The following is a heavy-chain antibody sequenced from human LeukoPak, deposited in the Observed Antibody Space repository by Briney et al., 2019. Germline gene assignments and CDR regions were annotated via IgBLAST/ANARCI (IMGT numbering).Heavy chain of an antibody. D-gene: IGHD3-9*01. CDR3: ARAPNYDILTGYYVR. Sequence: GGSLRLSCAASGFTFSSYEMNWVRQAPGKGLEWVSYISSSGSTIYYADSMKGRFTISRDNAKNSLYLQMNSLRAEDTAVYYCARAPNYDILTGYYVRWGQGTLVTVSS. J-gene: IGHJ4*02. CDR1: GFTFSSYE. CDR2: ISSSGSTI. V-gene: IGHV3-48*03.